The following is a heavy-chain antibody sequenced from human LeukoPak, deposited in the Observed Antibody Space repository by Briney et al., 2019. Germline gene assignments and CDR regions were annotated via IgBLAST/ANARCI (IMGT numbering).Heavy chain of an antibody. D-gene: IGHD2-21*01. J-gene: IGHJ4*02. Sequence: SETLSLTCTVSGGSISSNGYYWDWIRTSPGKGLEWIGSIYYSGSTYYNPSLTSRVTISVDTSKNQFSLKLSSVTAADTAVYYCARLLRWVYYFDSWGQGTLVTVSS. V-gene: IGHV4-39*01. CDR3: ARLLRWVYYFDS. CDR2: IYYSGST. CDR1: GGSISSNGYY.